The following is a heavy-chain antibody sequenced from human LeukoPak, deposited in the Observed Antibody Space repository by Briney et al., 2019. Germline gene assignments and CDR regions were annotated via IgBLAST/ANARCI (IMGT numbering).Heavy chain of an antibody. J-gene: IGHJ4*02. Sequence: GGSLRLSCAASGFTFSSYWMSWMRQAPGKGLEWVANIKYDGNEEYYVDSVKGRFTISRDNAKNSLYLQLNSLRVEDTAVYYCARDRGRYYDSRGFYWGYYFDSWGQGILVTVST. D-gene: IGHD3-22*01. V-gene: IGHV3-7*01. CDR2: IKYDGNEE. CDR3: ARDRGRYYDSRGFYWGYYFDS. CDR1: GFTFSSYW.